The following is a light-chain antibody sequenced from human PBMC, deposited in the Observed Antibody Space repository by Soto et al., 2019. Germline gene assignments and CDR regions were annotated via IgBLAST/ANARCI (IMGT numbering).Light chain of an antibody. V-gene: IGLV1-40*01. J-gene: IGLJ2*01. CDR3: QSYDSSLSAVV. CDR2: GNS. Sequence: QSALTQPPSVSGAPGQRVTISCTGSSSNIGAGYDVHWYQQLPGKAPKLLIYGNSNRPSGVPDRFSGSKSGTSASLAITGLQAEDEADYYCQSYDSSLSAVVFGGGTQLTVL. CDR1: SSNIGAGYD.